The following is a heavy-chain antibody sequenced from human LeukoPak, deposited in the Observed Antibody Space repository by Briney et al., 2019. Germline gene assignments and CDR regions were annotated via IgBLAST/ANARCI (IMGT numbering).Heavy chain of an antibody. CDR3: AACWKYQLLFPPQD. Sequence: SVKVSCKASGGTLSSYAISWVRQAPGQGLEWMGGIIPIFGTANYAQKFQGRVTITADESTSTAYMELSSLRSEDTAVYYCAACWKYQLLFPPQDWGQGILVTVSS. CDR2: IIPIFGTA. CDR1: GGTLSSYA. J-gene: IGHJ4*02. V-gene: IGHV1-69*13. D-gene: IGHD2-2*01.